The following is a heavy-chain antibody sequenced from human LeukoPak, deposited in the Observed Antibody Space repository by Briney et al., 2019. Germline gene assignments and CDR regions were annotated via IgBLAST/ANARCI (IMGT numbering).Heavy chain of an antibody. V-gene: IGHV4-31*03. Sequence: SQTLSLTCTVSGGSISSGGYYWSWIRQHPGKGLEWIGYIYYSGSTYYNPSLKSRVTISVDTSKNQFSLKLSSVTAADTAVYYCARDRGRFSPWFDPWGQGTLVTVSS. CDR3: ARDRGRFSPWFDP. J-gene: IGHJ5*02. D-gene: IGHD3-10*01. CDR1: GGSISSGGYY. CDR2: IYYSGST.